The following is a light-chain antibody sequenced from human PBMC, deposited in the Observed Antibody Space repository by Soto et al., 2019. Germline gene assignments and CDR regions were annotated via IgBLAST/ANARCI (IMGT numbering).Light chain of an antibody. CDR1: QSVSSY. Sequence: EIVLTQSPATLSLSPGERATLSCRASQSVSSYLVWYQQKPGQAPRLLIYDASNRATGIPARCSGSGSGTDFTRTISSLEPEDCAVYYCQQRSSWPPWTFGQGTKVEIK. CDR3: QQRSSWPPWT. J-gene: IGKJ1*01. V-gene: IGKV3-11*01. CDR2: DAS.